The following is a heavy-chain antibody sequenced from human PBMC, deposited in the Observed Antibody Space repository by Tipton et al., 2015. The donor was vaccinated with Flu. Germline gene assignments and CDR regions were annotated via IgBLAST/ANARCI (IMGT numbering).Heavy chain of an antibody. CDR3: ARDVFPSVPSYYFDV. Sequence: GLVKPSETLSLTCTVSGGSISTYYWSWIRQPAGKGLEWLGRIYSGGNTNYNPSLKSRVSMSVDTSKNQFSLKLRSATAADTAMYFCARDVFPSVPSYYFDVWGPGARVTVAS. CDR1: GGSISTYY. CDR2: IYSGGNT. J-gene: IGHJ4*02. V-gene: IGHV4-4*07. D-gene: IGHD2/OR15-2a*01.